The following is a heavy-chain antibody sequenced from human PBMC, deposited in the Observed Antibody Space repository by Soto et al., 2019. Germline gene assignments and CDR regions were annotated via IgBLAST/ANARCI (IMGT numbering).Heavy chain of an antibody. J-gene: IGHJ5*02. D-gene: IGHD6-13*01. Sequence: PSETLSLTCTVSGGSISSSSYYWGWIRQPPGKGLEWIGSIYYSGSTNYNPSLKSRVTISVDTSKNQFSLKLSSVTAADTAVYYCARGKIRSSWYGLWVDWFDPWGQGTLVTVSS. CDR1: GGSISSSSYY. CDR2: IYYSGST. V-gene: IGHV4-39*01. CDR3: ARGKIRSSWYGLWVDWFDP.